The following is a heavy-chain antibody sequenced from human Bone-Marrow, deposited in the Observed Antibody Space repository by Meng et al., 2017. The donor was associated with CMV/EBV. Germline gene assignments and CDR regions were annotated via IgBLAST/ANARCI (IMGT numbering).Heavy chain of an antibody. J-gene: IGHJ4*02. V-gene: IGHV1-18*01. Sequence: SVKVSCKASGYTFTTYGVTWVRQAPGQGLEWMGWISPYNRKTNYTQRLQGRVTMTADTSSRTAYMELRSLRSDDTAVYFCARGPSVAAAVTDYWGQGTLVTVSS. D-gene: IGHD6-13*01. CDR1: GYTFTTYG. CDR3: ARGPSVAAAVTDY. CDR2: ISPYNRKT.